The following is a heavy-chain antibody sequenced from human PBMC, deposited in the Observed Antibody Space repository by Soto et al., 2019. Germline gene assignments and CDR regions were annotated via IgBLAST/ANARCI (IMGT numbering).Heavy chain of an antibody. V-gene: IGHV1-3*01. CDR3: ARHLAAGDY. Sequence: ASVKVSCKASGYTFTSYAMHWVRQAPGQRLEWMGRINPGGGNTKYAQKFQGRVTITRDTSTSTVYMELSSLRSEDTAVYYCARHLAAGDYWGQGTLVTVSS. CDR2: INPGGGNT. CDR1: GYTFTSYA. D-gene: IGHD6-13*01. J-gene: IGHJ4*02.